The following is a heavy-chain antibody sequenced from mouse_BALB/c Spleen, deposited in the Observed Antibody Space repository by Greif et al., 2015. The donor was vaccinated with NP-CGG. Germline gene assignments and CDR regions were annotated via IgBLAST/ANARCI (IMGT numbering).Heavy chain of an antibody. CDR2: ISYSGST. Sequence: EVKVVESGPSLVKPSQTLSLTCSVTGDSITSGYWNWIRKFPGNKLEYMGYISYSGSTYYNPSLKSRISITRDTSKNQYYLQLNSVTTEDTATYYCARYYYGSSYYFDYWGQGTPLTVSS. V-gene: IGHV3-8*02. D-gene: IGHD1-1*01. CDR1: GDSITSGY. J-gene: IGHJ2*01. CDR3: ARYYYGSSYYFDY.